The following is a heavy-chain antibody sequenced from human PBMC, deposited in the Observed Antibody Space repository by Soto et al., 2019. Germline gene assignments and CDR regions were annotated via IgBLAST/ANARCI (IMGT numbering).Heavy chain of an antibody. J-gene: IGHJ2*01. D-gene: IGHD6-19*01. Sequence: SVKVSCKASGGTFNDYPITWVRQAPGQGLEWMGGIIPIFGTTNYAQKFQGRVTITADESTSTAYMELSSLRSDDTAVYYCARARSSRSWYFALCGRGTLVIVSS. V-gene: IGHV1-69*13. CDR2: IIPIFGTT. CDR1: GGTFNDYP. CDR3: ARARSSRSWYFAL.